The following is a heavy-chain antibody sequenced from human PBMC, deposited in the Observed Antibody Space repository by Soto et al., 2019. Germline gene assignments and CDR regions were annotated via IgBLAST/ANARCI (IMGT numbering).Heavy chain of an antibody. D-gene: IGHD2-2*01. CDR3: AKDHFPPPGSSTSWQVAQYYYYGMDV. CDR2: ISGSGGST. Sequence: GGSLRLSCAASGFTFSSYAMSWVRQAPGKGLEWVSAISGSGGSTYYADSVKGRFTISRDNSKNTLYLQMNSLRAEDTAVYYCAKDHFPPPGSSTSWQVAQYYYYGMDVWGQGTTVTVSS. J-gene: IGHJ6*02. V-gene: IGHV3-23*01. CDR1: GFTFSSYA.